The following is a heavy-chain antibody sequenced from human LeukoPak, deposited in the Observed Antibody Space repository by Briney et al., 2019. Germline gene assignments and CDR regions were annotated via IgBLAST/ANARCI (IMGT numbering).Heavy chain of an antibody. CDR1: GYTFTSYY. Sequence: ASVKVSCKASGYTFTSYYMHWVRQAPGQGLEWMGIINPSGGSTSYAQKFQGRVTMTRDMSTSTVYMELSSLRSEDTAVYYCASGRGQRFLEWLLFDYWGQGTLVTASS. CDR3: ASGRGQRFLEWLLFDY. J-gene: IGHJ4*02. D-gene: IGHD3-3*01. CDR2: INPSGGST. V-gene: IGHV1-46*01.